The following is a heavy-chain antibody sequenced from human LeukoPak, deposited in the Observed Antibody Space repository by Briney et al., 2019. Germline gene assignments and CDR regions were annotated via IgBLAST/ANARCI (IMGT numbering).Heavy chain of an antibody. J-gene: IGHJ4*02. Sequence: GGSLRLSCAASGFTVSSNYMSWVRQAPGKGLEWVSGIYSGGSTYYADSVKGRFTISRDNSKNTLYLQMNSLRAEDTAVYYCARSIVLMVYAKPDFFDYWGQGTLATVSS. D-gene: IGHD2-8*01. V-gene: IGHV3-66*02. CDR3: ARSIVLMVYAKPDFFDY. CDR1: GFTVSSNY. CDR2: IYSGGST.